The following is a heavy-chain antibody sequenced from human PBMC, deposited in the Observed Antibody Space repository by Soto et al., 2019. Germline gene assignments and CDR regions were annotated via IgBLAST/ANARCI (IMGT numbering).Heavy chain of an antibody. V-gene: IGHV3-23*01. CDR3: ARDDCHDTSCFGF. CDR2: ISGSGGST. Sequence: GGSLRLSCAASGFTFRSYAMSWVRQAPGKGLEWVSAISGSGGSTYYADSVKGRFTISRDNSKNTLYLQMNSLRAGDTGIYYCARDDCHDTSCFGFWGQGTTVTVSS. D-gene: IGHD2-2*01. CDR1: GFTFRSYA. J-gene: IGHJ6*02.